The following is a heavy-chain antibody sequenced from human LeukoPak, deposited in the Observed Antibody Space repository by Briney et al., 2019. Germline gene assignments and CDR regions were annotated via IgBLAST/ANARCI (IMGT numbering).Heavy chain of an antibody. Sequence: PGGSLRLSCAASGFTFSSYSMNWVRQAPGKGLEWVSSISSSSSYIYYADSVKGRFTISRDNAKNSLYLQMNSLRAEGTAVYYCSPYSYGYGTFDYWGQGTLVTVSS. CDR1: GFTFSSYS. J-gene: IGHJ4*02. V-gene: IGHV3-21*01. CDR3: SPYSYGYGTFDY. D-gene: IGHD5-18*01. CDR2: ISSSSSYI.